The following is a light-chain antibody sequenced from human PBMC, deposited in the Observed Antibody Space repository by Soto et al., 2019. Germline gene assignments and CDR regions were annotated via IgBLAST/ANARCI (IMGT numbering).Light chain of an antibody. CDR3: CSYTSSTSAV. J-gene: IGLJ2*01. CDR1: SSDVGRYNY. V-gene: IGLV2-14*01. CDR2: EVS. Sequence: QSVLTQPASVSGSPGKSITISCTGTSSDVGRYNYVSWFQQHPGKAPKLMIFEVSTRPSGVSNRFSGSKSGNTASLTISGLQIEDEADYYCCSYTSSTSAVFGGGTKLTVL.